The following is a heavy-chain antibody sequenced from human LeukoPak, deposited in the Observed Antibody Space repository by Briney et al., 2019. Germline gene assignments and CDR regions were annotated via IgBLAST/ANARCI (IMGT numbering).Heavy chain of an antibody. V-gene: IGHV5-51*01. CDR2: IYPGDSDT. J-gene: IGHJ5*01. CDR3: ARNNRAMDS. D-gene: IGHD2-2*01. CDR1: GFSFASYW. Sequence: GESLKISCQGSGFSFASYWIAWVRQVPGKGPEWMGSIYPGDSDTRYNPSFQGQVTISADKSISAAYLQWSSLKASDTAMYYCARNNRAMDSWGQGTLVTVSS.